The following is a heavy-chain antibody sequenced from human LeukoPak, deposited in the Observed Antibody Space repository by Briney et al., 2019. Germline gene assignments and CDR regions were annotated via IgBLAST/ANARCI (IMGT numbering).Heavy chain of an antibody. D-gene: IGHD1-26*01. CDR2: INSDGRSI. CDR1: GFTFDDYA. Sequence: GGSLRLSCAASGFTFDDYAMHWVRRAPGKGPVWVSRINSDGRSISYADSVEGRFTVSRDNAKNTLFLQMDSLRAEDTAIYYCAGGSGSYLNYWGQGTLVTVSS. V-gene: IGHV3-74*01. CDR3: AGGSGSYLNY. J-gene: IGHJ4*02.